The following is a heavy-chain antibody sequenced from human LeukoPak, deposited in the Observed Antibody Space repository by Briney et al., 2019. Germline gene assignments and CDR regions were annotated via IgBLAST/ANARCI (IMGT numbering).Heavy chain of an antibody. D-gene: IGHD3-16*01. Sequence: PSETLSLTCTVSGGSIISSSYYWGWIRQPPGKGLEWIGSIYYSGSTHYNPSLKSRVTISVDTSKNQFSLKLSSVTAADTAVYYCARPKSPRTSGWFDPWGQGTLVTVSS. V-gene: IGHV4-39*01. CDR2: IYYSGST. CDR1: GGSIISSSYY. CDR3: ARPKSPRTSGWFDP. J-gene: IGHJ5*02.